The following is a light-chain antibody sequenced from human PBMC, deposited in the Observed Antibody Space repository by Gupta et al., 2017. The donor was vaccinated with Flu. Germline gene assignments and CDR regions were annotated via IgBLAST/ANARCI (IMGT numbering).Light chain of an antibody. V-gene: IGKV3-20*01. CDR1: QRVSSSY. J-gene: IGKJ4*01. CDR2: GAS. CDR3: QQYGSSPLT. Sequence: ERATLSCRDSQRVSSSYLAWYQQKLGQAPRLLIYGASSRATGIPDRFSGSGSGTDFTLTISRLEPEDFAVYYCQQYGSSPLTFGGGTKVEIK.